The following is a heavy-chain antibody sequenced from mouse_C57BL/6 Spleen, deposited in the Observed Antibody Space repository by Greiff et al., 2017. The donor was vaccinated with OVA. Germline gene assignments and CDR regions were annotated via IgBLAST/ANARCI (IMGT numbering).Heavy chain of an antibody. J-gene: IGHJ3*01. D-gene: IGHD2-4*01. CDR3: ASGGLYYDYDGAWFAY. CDR2: IYPGDGDT. CDR1: GYAFSSSW. Sequence: VQLQQSGPELVKPGASVKISCKASGYAFSSSWMNWVKQRPGKGLEWIGRIYPGDGDTNYNGKFKGQATLTADKSSSTAYMQLSSLTSEDSAVYFCASGGLYYDYDGAWFAYWGQGTLVTVSA. V-gene: IGHV1-82*01.